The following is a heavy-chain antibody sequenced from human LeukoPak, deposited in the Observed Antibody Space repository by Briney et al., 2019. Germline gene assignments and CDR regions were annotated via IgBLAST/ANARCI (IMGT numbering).Heavy chain of an antibody. J-gene: IGHJ4*02. CDR1: GFVFRTYG. D-gene: IGHD5-12*01. CDR2: IRYDGSDK. V-gene: IGHV3-30*02. CDR3: ARVEASGYDYGAFDY. Sequence: GGSLRLSCAASGFVFRTYGMYWVRQAPGKGLEWVALIRYDGSDKDYADSVKGRFTISRDNSQNTLYLQMNSLRAEDTAVYYCARVEASGYDYGAFDYWGQGTLVTVSS.